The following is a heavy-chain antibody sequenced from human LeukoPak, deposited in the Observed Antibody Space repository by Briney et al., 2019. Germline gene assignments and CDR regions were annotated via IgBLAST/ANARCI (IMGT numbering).Heavy chain of an antibody. Sequence: GGSLRLSCAASGFTFSSYSMNWVRQAPGKGLEWVSSISSSSSYIYYADSVKGRFTISRDNAKNSLYLQMNSLRAEDTAVYYCARDFKVVVAATPEDYWGQGTLVTVS. V-gene: IGHV3-21*01. D-gene: IGHD2-15*01. J-gene: IGHJ4*02. CDR1: GFTFSSYS. CDR2: ISSSSSYI. CDR3: ARDFKVVVAATPEDY.